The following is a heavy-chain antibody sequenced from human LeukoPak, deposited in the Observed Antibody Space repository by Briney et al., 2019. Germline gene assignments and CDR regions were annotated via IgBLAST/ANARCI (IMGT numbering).Heavy chain of an antibody. J-gene: IGHJ6*02. CDR3: ARESTATLPATDYYGMDV. Sequence: PGGSLRLSCAASGFTVSSNYMSWVRQAPGKGLEWVSVIYSGGSTYYADSVKGRFTISRDNSKNTLYLQMNSLRAEDTAVYYCARESTATLPATDYYGMDVWGQGTTVTVSS. D-gene: IGHD5-18*01. V-gene: IGHV3-66*01. CDR1: GFTVSSNY. CDR2: IYSGGST.